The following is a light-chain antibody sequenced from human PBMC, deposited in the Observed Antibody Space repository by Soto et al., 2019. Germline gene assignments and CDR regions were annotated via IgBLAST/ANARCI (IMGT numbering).Light chain of an antibody. Sequence: QSVLTQPPSASGSPGQSVTISCTGTSSDVGACNYVSWFQQHPGKAPKLMIYEVSKRPSGVPDRFSGSKSGSTASLIVSGLQAEDEADYYCQSYDRSLSGWVFGTGTKLTVL. CDR1: SSDVGACNY. J-gene: IGLJ3*02. V-gene: IGLV2-8*01. CDR3: QSYDRSLSGWV. CDR2: EVS.